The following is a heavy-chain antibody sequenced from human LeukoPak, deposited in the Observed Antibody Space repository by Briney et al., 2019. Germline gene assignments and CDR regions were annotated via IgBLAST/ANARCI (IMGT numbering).Heavy chain of an antibody. CDR2: ISNDRSNK. CDR1: GFTFSTYA. Sequence: AGGSLRLSCTASGFTFSTYAMHWVRQAPGKGLECVAVISNDRSNKYYPDSVKGRLTVSRDKSENTLYLQLNSLRAEDTAVYYCARGTYYYDTRGYYSGGLDYWGQGTLVTVSS. D-gene: IGHD3-22*01. J-gene: IGHJ4*02. CDR3: ARGTYYYDTRGYYSGGLDY. V-gene: IGHV3-30*04.